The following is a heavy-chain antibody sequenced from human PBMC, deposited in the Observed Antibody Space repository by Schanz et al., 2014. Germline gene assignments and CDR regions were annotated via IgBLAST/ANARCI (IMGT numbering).Heavy chain of an antibody. D-gene: IGHD3-10*01. CDR3: AKYRGYYRVSGSYRELEC. V-gene: IGHV3-23*01. CDR1: GFTFSSSA. CDR2: ISGSGGSA. Sequence: EVQLLESGGGLVQPGGSLRLSCAASGFTFSSSAMSWVRQAPGKGLEWVSAISGSGGSAYYADSEKGRFTISRDNSKNTLYLQMNSLRAEDTAVYYCAKYRGYYRVSGSYRELECWGQGTLVTVSS. J-gene: IGHJ4*02.